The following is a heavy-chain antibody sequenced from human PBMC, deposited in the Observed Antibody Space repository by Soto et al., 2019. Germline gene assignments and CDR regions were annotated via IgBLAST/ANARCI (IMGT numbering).Heavy chain of an antibody. CDR2: IIPIFGTA. V-gene: IGHV1-69*13. CDR3: AKASGYNPPHFDY. CDR1: GGTFSSYA. J-gene: IGHJ4*02. Sequence: GASVKVSCKASGGTFSSYAISWVRQAPGQGLEWMGGIIPIFGTANYAQKFQGRVTITADESTSTAYMELSSLRSEDTAVYYCAKASGYNPPHFDYWGQGTLVTVSS. D-gene: IGHD1-1*01.